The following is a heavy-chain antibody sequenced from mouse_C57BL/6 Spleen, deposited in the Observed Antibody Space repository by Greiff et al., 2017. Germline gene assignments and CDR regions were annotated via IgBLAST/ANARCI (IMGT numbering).Heavy chain of an antibody. CDR2: IYPRDGST. D-gene: IGHD2-1*01. J-gene: IGHJ4*01. Sequence: QVQLKESDAGLVKPGASVKISCKVSGYTFTDHTIHWVKQRPAQGLEWIGYIYPRDGSTKYNEKLTGKSTLTSDKSSSTAYMQLNSLKSEDSAVYYCARGGNYLCAMDYWGQGTSVTVSS. V-gene: IGHV1-78*01. CDR3: ARGGNYLCAMDY. CDR1: GYTFTDHT.